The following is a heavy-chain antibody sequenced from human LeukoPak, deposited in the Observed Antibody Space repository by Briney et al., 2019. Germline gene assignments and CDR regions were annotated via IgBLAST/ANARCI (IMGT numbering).Heavy chain of an antibody. CDR1: GYTFTSYD. CDR2: MNPNSGNT. Sequence: GASVKVSCKASGYTFTSYDINWVRQATGQGLEWMGWMNPNSGNTGYAQKFQGRVTMTRDMSTSTVYMELSSLRSEDTAVYYCARERDYYGSGSYPLFGYWGQGTLVTVSS. D-gene: IGHD3-10*01. J-gene: IGHJ4*02. CDR3: ARERDYYGSGSYPLFGY. V-gene: IGHV1-8*02.